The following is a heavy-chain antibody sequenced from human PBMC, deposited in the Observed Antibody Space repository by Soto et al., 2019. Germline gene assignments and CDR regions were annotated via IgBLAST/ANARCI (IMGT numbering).Heavy chain of an antibody. J-gene: IGHJ5*02. Sequence: GGSLGLSCAAFGLTLSTSSVNWVRQAPGRGLEWISYIRRHTSVTAYADSVKGRFTISRDNSKNTLYLQMNSLRAEDTAVYYCARDNYYGSGSYYAFNWLDPWGQGTLVTVSS. CDR1: GLTLSTSS. CDR3: ARDNYYGSGSYYAFNWLDP. D-gene: IGHD3-10*01. CDR2: IRRHTSVT. V-gene: IGHV3-48*01.